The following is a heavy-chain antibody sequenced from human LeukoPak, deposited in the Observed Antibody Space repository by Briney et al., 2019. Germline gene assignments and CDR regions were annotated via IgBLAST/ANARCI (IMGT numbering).Heavy chain of an antibody. CDR2: IYHSGST. CDR3: ARQIGSGSYIAFDI. D-gene: IGHD1-26*01. CDR1: GGSISSSNW. V-gene: IGHV4-4*02. J-gene: IGHJ3*02. Sequence: PSGTLSLTCAVSGGSISSSNWWSWVRQPPGKGLEWIGEIYHSGSTYYNPSLKSRVTISVDTSKNQFSLKLPSVIAADTAAYYCARQIGSGSYIAFDIWGQGTMVTVSS.